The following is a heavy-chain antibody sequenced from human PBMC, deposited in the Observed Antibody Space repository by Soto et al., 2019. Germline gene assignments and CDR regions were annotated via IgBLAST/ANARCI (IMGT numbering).Heavy chain of an antibody. CDR1: GFTFSSYA. CDR3: AKACQILYVHTTRKSPFDY. D-gene: IGHD1-26*01. CDR2: ISGSGGST. Sequence: GGSLRLSCAASGFTFSSYAMSWVRQAPGKGLEWVSAISGSGGSTYYADSVKGRFTISRDNSKNTLYLQMNSLRAEDTAVYYCAKACQILYVHTTRKSPFDYWGQGTLVTVSS. V-gene: IGHV3-23*01. J-gene: IGHJ4*02.